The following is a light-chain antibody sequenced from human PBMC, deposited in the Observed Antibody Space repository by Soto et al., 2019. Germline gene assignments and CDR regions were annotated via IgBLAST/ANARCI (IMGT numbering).Light chain of an antibody. CDR3: QQSYSTPRT. J-gene: IGKJ2*02. CDR1: QSISSY. V-gene: IGKV1-39*01. Sequence: DIQMTQSPSSLSASVGDRVTITCRASQSISSYLNSYQQKPGKAPKLLIYAASSLQSGVPSRFSGSGSGTDFTLTISSLQPEDFATYYCQQSYSTPRTFGQGTKLEIK. CDR2: AAS.